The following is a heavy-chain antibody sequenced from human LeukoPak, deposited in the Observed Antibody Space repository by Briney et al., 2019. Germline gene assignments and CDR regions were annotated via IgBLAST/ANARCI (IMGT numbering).Heavy chain of an antibody. V-gene: IGHV3-30*02. J-gene: IGHJ5*02. CDR3: AKGSIVVVPAATNWFDP. CDR1: GFTFDDYA. Sequence: PGGSLRLSCAASGFTFDDYAMHWVRQAPGKGLEWVAFIRYDGSNKYYADSVKGRFTISRDNSKNTLYLQMNSLRAEDTAVYYCAKGSIVVVPAATNWFDPWGQGTLVTVSS. D-gene: IGHD2-2*01. CDR2: IRYDGSNK.